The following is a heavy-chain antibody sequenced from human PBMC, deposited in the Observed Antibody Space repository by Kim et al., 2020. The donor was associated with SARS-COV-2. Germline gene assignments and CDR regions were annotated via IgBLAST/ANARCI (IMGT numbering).Heavy chain of an antibody. V-gene: IGHV3-23*01. CDR3: AKDPYGDYRTGSYFDS. Sequence: GGSLRLSCAASGFTFSTYAMTWVRQAPGKGLEWVSGISGSGGGTFYADSVKGRFTISRDNSKNTLYLQMNSLRADDTAVDYCAKDPYGDYRTGSYFDSWG. CDR1: GFTFSTYA. CDR2: ISGSGGGT. D-gene: IGHD4-17*01. J-gene: IGHJ4*01.